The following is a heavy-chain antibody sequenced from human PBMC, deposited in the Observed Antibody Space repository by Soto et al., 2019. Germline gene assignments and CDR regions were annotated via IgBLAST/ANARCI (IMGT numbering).Heavy chain of an antibody. CDR2: IYYSGST. CDR3: ARTLPACSTSCYGWGLNWFDP. CDR1: GGSISSGDYY. Sequence: ASETLSLTCTVSGGSISSGDYYWSWIRQPPGKGLEWIGYIYYSGSTYYNPSLKSRVTISVDTSKNQFSLKLSSVTAADTAVYYCARTLPACSTSCYGWGLNWFDPWGQGTLVTVSS. J-gene: IGHJ5*02. D-gene: IGHD2-2*01. V-gene: IGHV4-30-4*01.